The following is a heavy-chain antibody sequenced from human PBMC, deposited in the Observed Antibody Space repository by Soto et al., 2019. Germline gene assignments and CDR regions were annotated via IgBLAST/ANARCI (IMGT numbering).Heavy chain of an antibody. V-gene: IGHV4-30-2*01. D-gene: IGHD3-22*01. CDR2: IYHSGST. Sequence: PSETLSLTCAVSGCSISSGGYSWSWIRQPPGKGLEWIGYIYHSGSTYYNPSLKSRVTISVDRSKNQFSLKLSSVTAADTAVYYCARGGVNYYDRSGYLLDWFDPWGQGTLVT. CDR3: ARGGVNYYDRSGYLLDWFDP. CDR1: GCSISSGGYS. J-gene: IGHJ5*02.